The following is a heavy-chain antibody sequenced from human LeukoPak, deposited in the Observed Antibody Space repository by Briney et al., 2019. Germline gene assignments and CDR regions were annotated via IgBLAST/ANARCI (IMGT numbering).Heavy chain of an antibody. CDR3: VREGFCSTTKCPRAFDI. J-gene: IGHJ3*02. CDR1: GFTFSKYA. D-gene: IGHD2-2*01. CDR2: ISYDGINQ. Sequence: RSLRLSCAASGFTFSKYAMHWVRQAPGKGLDWMAVISYDGINQYYADSVKGRFTISRDNAKNTLSLQMNSLRAEDTAVYYCVREGFCSTTKCPRAFDIWGQGTMVTVSS. V-gene: IGHV3-30*01.